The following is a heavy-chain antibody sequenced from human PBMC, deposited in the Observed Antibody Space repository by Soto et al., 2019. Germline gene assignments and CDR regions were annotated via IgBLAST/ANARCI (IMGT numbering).Heavy chain of an antibody. D-gene: IGHD6-19*01. J-gene: IGHJ4*02. V-gene: IGHV3-74*01. CDR3: AREAAVAGTVFDY. CDR1: GITFSSYW. Sequence: EVPLVESGGGLVQPGGSLRLSCAASGITFSSYWMHWVRQDPGQGLVWVSRINRDGSTTYYADSVKGRFTIPRDNAKKALYLQMNSPRAENTAVYYCAREAAVAGTVFDYWGRGVLVTVSS. CDR2: INRDGSTT.